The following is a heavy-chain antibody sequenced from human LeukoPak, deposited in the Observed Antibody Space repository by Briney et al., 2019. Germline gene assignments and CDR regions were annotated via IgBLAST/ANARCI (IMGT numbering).Heavy chain of an antibody. Sequence: PSETLSLTCTVSGGSISSSSYYWGWIRQPPGKGLEWIGSIYYSGSTYYNPSLKSRVTMSVDTSKNQFSLKLSSVTAADTAVCYCARDGEGGYYGSGSYWSWFDPWGQGTLVTVSS. CDR1: GGSISSSSYY. V-gene: IGHV4-39*07. CDR3: ARDGEGGYYGSGSYWSWFDP. D-gene: IGHD3-10*01. J-gene: IGHJ5*02. CDR2: IYYSGST.